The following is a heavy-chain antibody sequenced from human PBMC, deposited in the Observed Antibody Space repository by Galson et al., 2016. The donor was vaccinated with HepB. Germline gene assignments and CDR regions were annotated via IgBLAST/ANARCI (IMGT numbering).Heavy chain of an antibody. D-gene: IGHD3-10*01. J-gene: IGHJ6*03. Sequence: SLRLSCAVSGFTFNNYDMSWVRQAPGKGLEWVSGLSNSGGYTYYADSVKGRFTVSRDNSNNTLYLQMNSLRAEDTAVYFCAKSGSQQLVRGLYYSYYYMDVWGKGTTVTVSS. CDR1: GFTFNNYD. CDR3: AKSGSQQLVRGLYYSYYYMDV. CDR2: LSNSGGYT. V-gene: IGHV3-23*01.